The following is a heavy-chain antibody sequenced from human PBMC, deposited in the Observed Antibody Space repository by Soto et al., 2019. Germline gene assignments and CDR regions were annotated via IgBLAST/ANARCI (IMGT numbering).Heavy chain of an antibody. J-gene: IGHJ6*02. Sequence: GGSLRLSCAASGFTFSSYAMHWVRQAPGKGLEWVAVISYDGSNKYYADSVKGRFTISRDNSKNTLYLQMNSLRAEDTAVYYCARGLSYYDSSGYYGSRSYGMDVWGQGTTVTVSS. V-gene: IGHV3-30-3*01. D-gene: IGHD3-22*01. CDR2: ISYDGSNK. CDR3: ARGLSYYDSSGYYGSRSYGMDV. CDR1: GFTFSSYA.